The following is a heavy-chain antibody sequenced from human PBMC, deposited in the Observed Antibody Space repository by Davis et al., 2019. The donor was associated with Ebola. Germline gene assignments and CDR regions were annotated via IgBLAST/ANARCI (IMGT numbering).Heavy chain of an antibody. CDR1: GFTFSTYA. CDR2: ISGSGGTT. J-gene: IGHJ4*02. D-gene: IGHD6-6*01. V-gene: IGHV3-23*01. CDR3: ARESPVRAARPASPY. Sequence: GESLKISCAASGFTFSTYAMSWVRQAPGKGLEWVSAISGSGGTTYYADSVKGRFTISRDNAKNSLYLQMNSLRAEDTAVYYCARESPVRAARPASPYWGQGTLVTVSS.